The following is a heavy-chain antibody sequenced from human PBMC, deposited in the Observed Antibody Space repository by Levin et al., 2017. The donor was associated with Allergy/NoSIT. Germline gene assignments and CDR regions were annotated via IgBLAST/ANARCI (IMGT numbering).Heavy chain of an antibody. CDR3: ARDSRWFAEVTDY. Sequence: GESLKISCTISGFTLSNFWMSWVRQAPGKGLEWVANIKHDGGEEYYVASVQGRFSISRDNAKNTVFLQMNSLTVDDTATYFCARDSRWFAEVTDYWGQGTPVTVSS. J-gene: IGHJ4*02. D-gene: IGHD3-10*01. CDR2: IKHDGGEE. V-gene: IGHV3-7*01. CDR1: GFTLSNFW.